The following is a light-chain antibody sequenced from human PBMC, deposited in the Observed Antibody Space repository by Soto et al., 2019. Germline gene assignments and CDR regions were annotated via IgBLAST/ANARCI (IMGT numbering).Light chain of an antibody. CDR2: AAS. V-gene: IGKV1-27*01. J-gene: IGKJ1*01. CDR1: QGISNY. CDR3: QNYNSAPTWT. Sequence: DIQMTQSPSSLSASVGDRVAIACRASQGISNYLAWYQQKPGKVPKLLIYAASTLQSGVPSRFSGSGSGTDFTLTISSLQPEDVATYYCQNYNSAPTWTFGQGTKLEIK.